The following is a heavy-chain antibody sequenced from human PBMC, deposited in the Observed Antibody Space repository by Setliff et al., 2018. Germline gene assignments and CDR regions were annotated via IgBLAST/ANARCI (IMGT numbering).Heavy chain of an antibody. CDR2: INHSGST. J-gene: IGHJ4*02. V-gene: IGHV4-34*01. CDR1: GGSFSGYY. Sequence: SETLSLTCAAYGGSFSGYYWSWIRQPPGKGLEWIGEINHSGSTNYNPSLKSRVTISVDTSKNQFSLKLSSVTAADTAVYYCARRYNFWSGYLDYWGQGTLVTVSS. D-gene: IGHD3-3*01. CDR3: ARRYNFWSGYLDY.